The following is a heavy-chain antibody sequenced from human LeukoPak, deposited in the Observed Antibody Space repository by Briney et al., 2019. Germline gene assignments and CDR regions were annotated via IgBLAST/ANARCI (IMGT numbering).Heavy chain of an antibody. V-gene: IGHV4-59*01. CDR1: GGSISSYY. D-gene: IGHD3-9*01. CDR3: ARGGTYYDILTGYSDYYYGMDV. J-gene: IGHJ6*02. Sequence: SETLSLTCTVSGGSISSYYWSWIRQPPGKGLEWIGYIYYCGSTNYNPSLKSRVTISVDTSKNQFSLKLSSVTAADTAVYYCARGGTYYDILTGYSDYYYGMDVWGQGTTVTVSS. CDR2: IYYCGST.